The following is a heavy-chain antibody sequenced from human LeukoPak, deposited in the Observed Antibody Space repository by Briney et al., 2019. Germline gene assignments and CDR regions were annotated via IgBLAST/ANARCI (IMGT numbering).Heavy chain of an antibody. CDR3: AKDPRVGSRVATPCH. Sequence: GGSLRLSCAASRFTFTSYAMSWVRQAPGKGLEWVSAISGSGGSTYYADSVKGRFTISRDNSKSTLFLQMNSLRAEDTAVYYCAKDPRVGSRVATPCHWGQGTLVTVSS. D-gene: IGHD5-24*01. CDR2: ISGSGGST. V-gene: IGHV3-23*01. J-gene: IGHJ4*02. CDR1: RFTFTSYA.